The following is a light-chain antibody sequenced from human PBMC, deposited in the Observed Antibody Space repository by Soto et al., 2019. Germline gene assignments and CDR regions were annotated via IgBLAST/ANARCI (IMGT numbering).Light chain of an antibody. CDR2: AAS. CDR1: QGSGNH. CDR3: LQHDTHPWT. J-gene: IGKJ1*01. V-gene: IGKV1-17*01. Sequence: DIQMTQSPSSLSASVGDRVTITCRASQGSGNHLGWYQQKPGKVPKRLVYAASSLHTGVPSRFSGSGSGTEFTLTISSLQPEDFATYYCLQHDTHPWTFGPGTKVEIK.